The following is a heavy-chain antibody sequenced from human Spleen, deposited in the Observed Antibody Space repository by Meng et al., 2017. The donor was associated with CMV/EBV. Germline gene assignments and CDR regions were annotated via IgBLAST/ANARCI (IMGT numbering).Heavy chain of an antibody. CDR2: INPNSGGT. CDR3: ARCVVGARNWFDP. D-gene: IGHD1-26*01. V-gene: IGHV1-2*02. J-gene: IGHJ5*02. CDR1: GYTFTGFY. Sequence: ASVKVSCKASGYTFTGFYMNWVRQAPGQGLEWMGWINPNSGGTNYAQKFQGRVTMTRDTSISTAYMELSRLRSDDTAVYYCARCVVGARNWFDPWGQGTLVTVSS.